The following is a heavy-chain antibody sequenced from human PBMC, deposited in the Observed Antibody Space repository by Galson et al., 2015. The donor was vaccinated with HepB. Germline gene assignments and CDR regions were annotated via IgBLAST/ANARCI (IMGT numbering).Heavy chain of an antibody. CDR1: GSSFTSYW. J-gene: IGHJ4*02. Sequence: QSGAEVKKPGESLRISCTGSGSSFTSYWISWVRQMPGKGLEWMGRIDPSDSYTNYSPSFQGHVTISADKSISTAYLQWSSLKASDTAMYYCAGEDLEIAVAGRKGDYWGQGTLVTVSS. V-gene: IGHV5-10-1*01. CDR2: IDPSDSYT. D-gene: IGHD6-19*01. CDR3: AGEDLEIAVAGRKGDY.